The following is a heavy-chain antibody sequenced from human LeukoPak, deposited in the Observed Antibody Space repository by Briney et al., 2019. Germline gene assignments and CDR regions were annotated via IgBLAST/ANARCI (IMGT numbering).Heavy chain of an antibody. Sequence: ASVKVSCKASGYTFTSYGISWVRQAPGQGLEWMGWISAYNGNTNYAQKLQGRVTMTTDTSTSTAYMELRSLRSDDTAVYYCARNTVAGYYYYYYMDVWGKGTTVTVSS. V-gene: IGHV1-18*01. J-gene: IGHJ6*03. CDR2: ISAYNGNT. D-gene: IGHD6-19*01. CDR3: ARNTVAGYYYYYYMDV. CDR1: GYTFTSYG.